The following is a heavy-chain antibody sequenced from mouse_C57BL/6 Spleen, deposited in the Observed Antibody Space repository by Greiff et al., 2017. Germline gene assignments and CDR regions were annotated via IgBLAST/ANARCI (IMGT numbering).Heavy chain of an antibody. Sequence: QVQLQQSGAELARPGASVKLSCKASGYTFTSYGISWVKQSTGQGLEWIGEIYPRSGNTYYNEKFKGKATLTADKSSSTAYMELRSLTSEDSAVYFCERTPDDCGSSAYAKDYWGQGASVTVSS. CDR3: ERTPDDCGSSAYAKDY. J-gene: IGHJ4*01. V-gene: IGHV1-81*01. CDR2: IYPRSGNT. D-gene: IGHD1-1*01. CDR1: GYTFTSYG.